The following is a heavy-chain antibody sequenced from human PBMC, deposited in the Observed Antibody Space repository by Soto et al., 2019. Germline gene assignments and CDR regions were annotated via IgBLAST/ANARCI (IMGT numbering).Heavy chain of an antibody. CDR2: IYYSGGT. Sequence: SETLSLTCTVSGGSISSYYWSWIRQPPGKGLEWIGYIYYSGGTNYNPSLKSRVTMSVDTSKNQFSLILSSVTATDTAIYHCARSGVDESPSHFWFNFDYWGQVSQVTVSS. D-gene: IGHD3-3*02. V-gene: IGHV4-59*08. CDR3: ARSGVDESPSHFWFNFDY. J-gene: IGHJ4*02. CDR1: GGSISSYY.